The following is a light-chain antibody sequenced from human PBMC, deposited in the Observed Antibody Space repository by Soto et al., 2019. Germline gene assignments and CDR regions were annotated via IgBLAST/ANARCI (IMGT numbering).Light chain of an antibody. Sequence: EIVLTQSPGTLSVSPGERVTLSCRASQSVSSNYLAWYQQRPGQAPRLLIFGASYRATGIPDRFSGSGSGTDLPLTISRLEPEDFAVYYCQQYSNSPPEFTFGPGTKVDSK. V-gene: IGKV3-20*01. CDR2: GAS. CDR3: QQYSNSPPEFT. CDR1: QSVSSNY. J-gene: IGKJ3*01.